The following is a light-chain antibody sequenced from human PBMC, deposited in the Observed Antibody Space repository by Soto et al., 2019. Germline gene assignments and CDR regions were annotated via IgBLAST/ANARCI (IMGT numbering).Light chain of an antibody. CDR2: GAS. CDR3: QQYGSSGT. V-gene: IGKV3-20*01. J-gene: IGKJ1*01. CDR1: QSVRSY. Sequence: VMNQSPATLSVYQGERATLSCRASQSVRSYVAWYQQKPGQAPRLLMYGASTRATGIPDRFSGSGSGTDFTLTISRLEPEDFAVYYCQQYGSSGTFGQVANVDVK.